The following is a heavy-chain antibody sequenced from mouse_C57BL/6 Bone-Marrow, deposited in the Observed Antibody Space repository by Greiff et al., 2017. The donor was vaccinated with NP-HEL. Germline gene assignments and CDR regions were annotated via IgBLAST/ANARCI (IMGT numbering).Heavy chain of an antibody. J-gene: IGHJ4*01. CDR1: GYTFTDYY. CDR2: IYPGSGNT. D-gene: IGHD2-4*01. CDR3: ANYDYDGYYAMDY. Sequence: QVHVKQSGAELVRPGASVKLSCKASGYTFTDYYINWVKQRPGQGLEWIARIYPGSGNTYYHEKFTGKATLTAEKSSSTAYMQLSSLTSDDSAVYFCANYDYDGYYAMDYWGQGTSVTVSS. V-gene: IGHV1-76*01.